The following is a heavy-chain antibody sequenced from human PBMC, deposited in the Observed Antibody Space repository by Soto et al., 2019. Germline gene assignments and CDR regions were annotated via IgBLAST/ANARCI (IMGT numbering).Heavy chain of an antibody. J-gene: IGHJ4*02. V-gene: IGHV4-31*03. CDR1: GGSITSGGHY. D-gene: IGHD6-6*01. CDR2: IYYSGST. CDR3: AGHDSRSWLHNY. Sequence: PSETLSLTCTVSGGSITSGGHYWRWIRQRPGKGLEWIGIIYYSGSTSYHPSLKSRVTISRDTSKNQFSLHLNSVTAADTAIYYCAGHDSRSWLHNYWGQGTLVTVSS.